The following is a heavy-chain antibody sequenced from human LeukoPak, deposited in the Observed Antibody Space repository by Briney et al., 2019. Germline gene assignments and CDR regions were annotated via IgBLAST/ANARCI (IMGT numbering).Heavy chain of an antibody. CDR3: GKTRPYDYGDTPNPKYFDY. CDR2: ISGSGGST. D-gene: IGHD4-17*01. Sequence: PGGSLRLSCAASGFTFSSYAMSWVRQAPGKGLEWVSAISGSGGSTYYADSVKGRFTISRDNSKNTLYLQMNSLRAEDTAVYYCGKTRPYDYGDTPNPKYFDYWGQGTLVTVSS. CDR1: GFTFSSYA. V-gene: IGHV3-23*01. J-gene: IGHJ4*02.